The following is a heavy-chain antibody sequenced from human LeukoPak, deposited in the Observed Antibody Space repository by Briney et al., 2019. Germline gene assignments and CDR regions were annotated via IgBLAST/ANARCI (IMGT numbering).Heavy chain of an antibody. V-gene: IGHV5-10-1*01. CDR1: GYSFTSYW. J-gene: IGHJ6*02. D-gene: IGHD3-10*01. CDR3: ARHSSGSWDPHRYFGMDV. Sequence: GESLKISCKASGYSFTSYWISWVRQMPGKGLEWMGRIDPSDSHTNYRPSSQGHVTMSTDKSSRTAYLQWSSLKASDTAMYYCARHSSGSWDPHRYFGMDVWGQGTMVSASS. CDR2: IDPSDSHT.